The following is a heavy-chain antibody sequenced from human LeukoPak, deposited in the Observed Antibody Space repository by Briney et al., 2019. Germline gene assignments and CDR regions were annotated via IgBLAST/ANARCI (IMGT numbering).Heavy chain of an antibody. CDR2: IYDSGSA. V-gene: IGHV4-59*11. D-gene: IGHD3-3*01. J-gene: IGHJ6*03. CDR3: ARVLQNYYHLDV. CDR1: GLSINSHY. Sequence: SDTLSLTCTVSGLSINSHYWSWIRQPPRKGLAWIGFIYDSGSANYKSSLESRVNMTLDTSKNQFSLKLNSVTAADTAVYYCARVLQNYYHLDVWGKGTTVTVSS.